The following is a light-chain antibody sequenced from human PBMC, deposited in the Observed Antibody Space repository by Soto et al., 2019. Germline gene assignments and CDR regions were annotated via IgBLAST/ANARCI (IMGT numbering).Light chain of an antibody. V-gene: IGKV3-11*01. CDR2: HTS. Sequence: EIVLTQSPTTLTSFPRDGFTLXXRASQYINTRLAWYQHRPGQAPRXLIYHTSLRAAGIPARFSASGSGTDFTLTISDVQPEDFALYYCHQRHSWPLTFGQGTKVDIK. CDR1: QYINTR. J-gene: IGKJ1*01. CDR3: HQRHSWPLT.